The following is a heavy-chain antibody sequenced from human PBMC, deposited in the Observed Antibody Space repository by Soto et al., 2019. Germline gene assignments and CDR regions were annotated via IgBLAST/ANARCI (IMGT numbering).Heavy chain of an antibody. CDR3: AHSSQYYDILTGKRDNWFDP. D-gene: IGHD3-9*01. Sequence: QITLKESGPTLVKPTQTLTLTCTFSGFSLSTSGVGVGWIRQPPGKALEWLALIYWDDDKRYSPSLKSRLTITKNPSKHQVLLTMTNMDPVDTATYYCAHSSQYYDILTGKRDNWFDPWGQGTLVTVSS. CDR2: IYWDDDK. J-gene: IGHJ5*02. V-gene: IGHV2-5*02. CDR1: GFSLSTSGVG.